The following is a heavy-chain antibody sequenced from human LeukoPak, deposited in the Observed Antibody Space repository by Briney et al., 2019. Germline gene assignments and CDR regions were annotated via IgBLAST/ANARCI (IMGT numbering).Heavy chain of an antibody. CDR3: ARDRAVNGFDY. CDR1: GGTFSSYA. V-gene: IGHV1-18*01. CDR2: ISAYNGNT. D-gene: IGHD2-8*01. Sequence: ASVKVSYKASGGTFSSYAISWVRQAPGQGLEWMGWISAYNGNTNYAQKLQGRVTMTTDTSTSTAYMELRSLRSDDTAVYYCARDRAVNGFDYWGQGTLVTVSS. J-gene: IGHJ4*02.